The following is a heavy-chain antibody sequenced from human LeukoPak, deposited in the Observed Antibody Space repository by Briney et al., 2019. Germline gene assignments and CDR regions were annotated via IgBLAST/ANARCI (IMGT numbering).Heavy chain of an antibody. Sequence: SQTLSLTCTVSGGSISSGDYYWSWIRQPPGKGLEWIGYIYYSGSTYYNPSLKSRVTISVDTSKYQYSLKLSSVTAADTVVYYCATTTVVNWYFDLWGRGTLVTVSS. V-gene: IGHV4-30-4*01. J-gene: IGHJ2*01. CDR1: GGSISSGDYY. CDR3: ATTTVVNWYFDL. D-gene: IGHD4-23*01. CDR2: IYYSGST.